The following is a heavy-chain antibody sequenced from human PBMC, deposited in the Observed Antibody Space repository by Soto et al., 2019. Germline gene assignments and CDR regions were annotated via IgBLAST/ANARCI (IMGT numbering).Heavy chain of an antibody. D-gene: IGHD3-10*01. J-gene: IGHJ6*02. Sequence: QVQLVESGGGVVQPGRSLRLSCAASGFTFSSYGMHWVRQAPGKGLEWVAVIWYDGSNKYYADSVKGRFTISRDNSKNKLYLQMNSLRDEDTAVYYCARVGYYYGMDVWGQGTTVTVSS. V-gene: IGHV3-33*01. CDR1: GFTFSSYG. CDR2: IWYDGSNK. CDR3: ARVGYYYGMDV.